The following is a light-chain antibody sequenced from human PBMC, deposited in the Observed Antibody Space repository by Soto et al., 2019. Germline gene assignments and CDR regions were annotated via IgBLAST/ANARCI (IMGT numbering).Light chain of an antibody. CDR3: STSHV. J-gene: IGLJ1*01. Sequence: QSALTQPASVSGSPGQSITISCTGSDISGYNYVSWYQQYPGKAPKLMIYEVSNRPSGVSHRFSGSKSGNTASLTISGLQAEDEADYYCSTSHVFATGTKLNVL. CDR1: DISGYNY. V-gene: IGLV2-14*01. CDR2: EVS.